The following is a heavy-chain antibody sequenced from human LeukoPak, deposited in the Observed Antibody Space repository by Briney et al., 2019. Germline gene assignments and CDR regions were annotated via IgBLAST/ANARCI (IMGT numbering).Heavy chain of an antibody. Sequence: KPSETLSLTCAVSGGSISTYYWSWIRQPPGKGLEGIGCIYTSAITNYNPSLKSRVTISVDTSKRQFSLRLSSVTAADTAVYYCARHGVAAPSYYMDVWGKGTTVTVSS. V-gene: IGHV4-4*09. J-gene: IGHJ6*03. D-gene: IGHD6-25*01. CDR2: IYTSAIT. CDR1: GGSISTYY. CDR3: ARHGVAAPSYYMDV.